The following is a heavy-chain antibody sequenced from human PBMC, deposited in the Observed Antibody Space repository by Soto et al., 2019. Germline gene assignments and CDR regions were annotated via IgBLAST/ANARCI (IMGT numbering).Heavy chain of an antibody. Sequence: QVQLVESGGGLVKPGGSLRLSCAASGFTFSDYYMNWIRQAPGKGLEWVLYISSSSGYTNYADSVKGRFTISRDNARNSRYLQMNSLRAGDTAVSYCARRSRNDAFVIWRQGTMVTVSS. J-gene: IGHJ3*02. CDR1: GFTFSDYY. V-gene: IGHV3-11*05. CDR2: ISSSSGYT. CDR3: ARRSRNDAFVI.